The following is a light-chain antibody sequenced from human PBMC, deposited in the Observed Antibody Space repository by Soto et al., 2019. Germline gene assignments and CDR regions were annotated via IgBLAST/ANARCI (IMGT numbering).Light chain of an antibody. CDR2: DAS. CDR1: QSVNNY. J-gene: IGKJ3*01. V-gene: IGKV3-11*01. CDR3: QHRNNMPFS. Sequence: EIVLTQSPATLSLSPGERATLSCRASQSVNNYLAWYQQRPGQAPRLLIYDASNRATGIPARFSGSGSGTDFTLTISSLELEDFAVYYCQHRNNMPFSFGPGTKVDIK.